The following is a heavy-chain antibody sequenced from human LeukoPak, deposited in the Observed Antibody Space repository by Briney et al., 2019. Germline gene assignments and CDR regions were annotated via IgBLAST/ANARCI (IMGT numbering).Heavy chain of an antibody. J-gene: IGHJ4*02. CDR1: GFTFSSYA. D-gene: IGHD6-19*01. CDR3: ASGAVAGAY. V-gene: IGHV3-30-3*01. Sequence: GGSLRLSCAASGFTFSSYAMHWVRQAPGKGLEWVAVISYDGSNKYYADSVKGRFTISRDNSKNTLYLQMNSLRAEDTAVYYCASGAVAGAYWGQGTLVTVSS. CDR2: ISYDGSNK.